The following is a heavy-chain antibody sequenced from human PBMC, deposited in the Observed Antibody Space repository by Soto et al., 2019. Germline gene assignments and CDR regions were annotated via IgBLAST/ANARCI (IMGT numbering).Heavy chain of an antibody. Sequence: ASVKVSCKASGYRFIDYVMHWVRRAPGQGLEWMGWINPKSGGTKIAQKFQGRTTMTRDTSINTVFMELSRLTSDDTAVYFCAREYNWNYQGWTGYWGLGTLVTVSS. CDR3: AREYNWNYQGWTGY. D-gene: IGHD1-7*01. V-gene: IGHV1-2*02. CDR2: INPKSGGT. CDR1: GYRFIDYV. J-gene: IGHJ4*02.